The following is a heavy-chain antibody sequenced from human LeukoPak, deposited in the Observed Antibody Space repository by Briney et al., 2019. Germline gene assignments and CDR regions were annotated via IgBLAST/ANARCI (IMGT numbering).Heavy chain of an antibody. V-gene: IGHV3-30*18. CDR2: ISYDGSNK. CDR3: AKDALSRYYDSSGYPTFVDY. CDR1: GFTFSSYG. D-gene: IGHD3-22*01. J-gene: IGHJ4*02. Sequence: PGGSLRLSCAASGFTFSSYGMHWVRQAPGKGLEWVAVISYDGSNKYYADSVKGRFTISRDNSKNTLYLQMNSLRAEDTAVYYCAKDALSRYYDSSGYPTFVDYWAQGTLVTVSS.